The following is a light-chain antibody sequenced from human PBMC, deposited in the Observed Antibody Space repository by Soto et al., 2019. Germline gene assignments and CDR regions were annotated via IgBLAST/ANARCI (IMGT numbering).Light chain of an antibody. CDR1: QSVSSSH. Sequence: IVLTQSPATLSLSPGERATLSCRASQSVSSSHLAWYQQKPGQAPRRLIYGASSTASGIPDRFSGSGSGTYFTITSSRLEPEDFAMYSCQQYGRSPLVTVGRGTRLEIK. CDR2: GAS. V-gene: IGKV3-20*01. J-gene: IGKJ5*01. CDR3: QQYGRSPLVT.